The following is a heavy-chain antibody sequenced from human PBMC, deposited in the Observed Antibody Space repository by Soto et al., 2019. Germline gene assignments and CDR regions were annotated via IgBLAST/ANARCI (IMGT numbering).Heavy chain of an antibody. CDR1: GFTFSSYA. D-gene: IGHD3-22*01. J-gene: IGHJ4*02. CDR2: ISGSGGST. V-gene: IGHV3-23*01. Sequence: GSLRLSCAASGFTFSSYAMSWVRQAPGKGLEWVSAISGSGGSTYYADSVKGRFTISRDNSKNTLYLQMNSLRAEDTAVYYCAKYYYDSSGYYPLFDYWGQGTLVTVSS. CDR3: AKYYYDSSGYYPLFDY.